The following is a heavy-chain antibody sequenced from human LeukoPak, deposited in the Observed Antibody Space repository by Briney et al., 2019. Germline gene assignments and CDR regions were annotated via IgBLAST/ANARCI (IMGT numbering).Heavy chain of an antibody. J-gene: IGHJ4*02. Sequence: SVKVSCKASGGTFSSYAISWVRQAPGQGLVWMGGIIPIFGTANYAQKFQGRVTITTDESTSTAYMELSSLRSEDTAVYYCAREGGGLTGSYFDYWGQGTLVTVSS. CDR2: IIPIFGTA. CDR3: AREGGGLTGSYFDY. V-gene: IGHV1-69*05. CDR1: GGTFSSYA. D-gene: IGHD3-16*01.